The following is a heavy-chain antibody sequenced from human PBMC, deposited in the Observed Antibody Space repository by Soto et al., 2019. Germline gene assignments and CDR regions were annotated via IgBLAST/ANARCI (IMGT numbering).Heavy chain of an antibody. J-gene: IGHJ4*01. V-gene: IGHV3-73*01. CDR1: GFTFSDIA. CDR3: VRDRDLYRDMFHADL. D-gene: IGHD3-10*02. Sequence: GGSLRLSCAASGFTFSDIAMHWVRQASGKGLEWVGRIDRKTYNYATTYGASVKGRFTISRDDSKNMVYLQMNSLRDEDSAVYFCVRDRDLYRDMFHADLWGQGTLVTVSS. CDR2: IDRKTYNYAT.